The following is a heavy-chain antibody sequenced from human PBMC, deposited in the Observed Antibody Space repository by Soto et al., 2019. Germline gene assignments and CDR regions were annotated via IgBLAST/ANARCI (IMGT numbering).Heavy chain of an antibody. CDR1: GCTFSSYG. J-gene: IGHJ4*02. D-gene: IGHD5-18*01. V-gene: IGHV3-33*01. CDR2: IWYDGSNK. CDR3: ARLEASDTASY. Sequence: PWGSLRLSCAASGCTFSSYGMHWVRQAPGKGLEWVAVIWYDGSNKYYADSVKGRFTISRDNSKNTLYLQMNSLRAEDTAVYYCARLEASDTASYWGQGTLVTVSS.